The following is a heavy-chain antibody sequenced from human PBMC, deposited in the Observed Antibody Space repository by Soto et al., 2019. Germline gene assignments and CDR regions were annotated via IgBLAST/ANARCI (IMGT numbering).Heavy chain of an antibody. CDR1: GYTFTSYD. V-gene: IGHV1-8*01. CDR3: ARTKRYYGSGRRLNWFDP. D-gene: IGHD3-10*01. J-gene: IGHJ5*02. Sequence: QVQLVQSGAEVKKPGASVKVSCKASGYTFTSYDINWVRQATGQGLEWMGWMNPNSGNTGYAQKFQGRVTITRNTSISTAYMELSSLRSEDTAVYYCARTKRYYGSGRRLNWFDPWGQGTLVTVSS. CDR2: MNPNSGNT.